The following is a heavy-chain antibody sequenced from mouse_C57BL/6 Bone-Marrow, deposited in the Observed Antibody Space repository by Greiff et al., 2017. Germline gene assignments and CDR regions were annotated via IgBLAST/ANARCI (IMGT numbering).Heavy chain of an antibody. CDR1: GFTFSSYA. CDR3: ARPLFYAWFAY. J-gene: IGHJ3*01. CDR2: ISDGGSYT. D-gene: IGHD1-1*01. Sequence: EVMLVESGGGLVKPGGSLKLSCAASGFTFSSYAMSWVRQTPEKRLEWVATISDGGSYTYYPDNVKGRFTISRDNAKNNLYLQMSHLKSEDTAMYYCARPLFYAWFAYWGQGTLVTVSA. V-gene: IGHV5-4*03.